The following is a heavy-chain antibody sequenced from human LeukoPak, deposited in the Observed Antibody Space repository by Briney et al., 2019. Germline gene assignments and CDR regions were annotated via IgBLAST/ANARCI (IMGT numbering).Heavy chain of an antibody. V-gene: IGHV3-21*04. Sequence: GGSLRLSCAASGFTFSSYSMNWVRQAPGKGLEWVSSISSSSSYIYYADSVKGRFTISRDNAKNSLYLQMNSLRAEDTALYYCAKASTGYCSGGSCLNWFDPWGQGTLVTVSS. CDR1: GFTFSSYS. J-gene: IGHJ5*02. CDR2: ISSSSSYI. CDR3: AKASTGYCSGGSCLNWFDP. D-gene: IGHD2-15*01.